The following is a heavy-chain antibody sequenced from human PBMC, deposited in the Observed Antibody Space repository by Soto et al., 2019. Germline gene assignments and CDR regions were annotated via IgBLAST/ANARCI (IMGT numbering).Heavy chain of an antibody. CDR2: IWYDGSNK. J-gene: IGHJ4*02. D-gene: IGHD3-10*01. V-gene: IGHV3-33*01. CDR1: GFTFSSYG. CDR3: ARDPEGFGELWPDY. Sequence: QVQLVESGGGVVQPGRSLRLSCAASGFTFSSYGMHWVRQAPGKGLEWVAVIWYDGSNKYYADSVKGRFTISRDNSKNTLYLQMNCLRAEDTAVYYCARDPEGFGELWPDYWGQGTLVTVSS.